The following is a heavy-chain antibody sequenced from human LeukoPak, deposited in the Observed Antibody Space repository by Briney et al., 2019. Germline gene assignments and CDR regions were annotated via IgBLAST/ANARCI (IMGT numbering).Heavy chain of an antibody. CDR1: GGSFSSGSYY. D-gene: IGHD3-3*01. J-gene: IGHJ6*02. Sequence: SETLSLTCTVSGGSFSSGSYYWSWIRQPPGKGLEWIGYIYYSGSTNYNPSLKSRVTISVDTSKNQFSLKLSSVTAADTAVYYCARGPRITIFGVVINYYYYGMDVWGQGTTVTVSS. V-gene: IGHV4-61*01. CDR3: ARGPRITIFGVVINYYYYGMDV. CDR2: IYYSGST.